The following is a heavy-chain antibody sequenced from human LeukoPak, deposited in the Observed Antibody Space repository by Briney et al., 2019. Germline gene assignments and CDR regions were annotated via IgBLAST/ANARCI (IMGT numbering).Heavy chain of an antibody. CDR2: IYHSGST. D-gene: IGHD1-26*01. Sequence: PSGTLSLTCAVSGGSISSSNWWSWVRQPPGKGLEWIGEIYHSGSTNYNPSLKSRVTISVDKSKNQFSLKLSSVTAADTAVYYCARDHPTKATNSKIDYWGQGTLVTVSS. J-gene: IGHJ4*02. V-gene: IGHV4-4*02. CDR1: GGSISSSNW. CDR3: ARDHPTKATNSKIDY.